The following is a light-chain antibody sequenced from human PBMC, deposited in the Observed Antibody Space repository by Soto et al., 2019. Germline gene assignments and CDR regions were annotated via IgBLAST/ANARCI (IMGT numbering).Light chain of an antibody. V-gene: IGLV2-14*01. CDR3: ASSTSDSLYV. J-gene: IGLJ1*01. Sequence: QSVLAQPASVSGSPGQSITISCTGTSSDVGSYKYVSWYQQYPGKVPKLLINKVTNRPSGVSYRFSGSKSGNTASLTISALLAGDEADYFCASSTSDSLYVFGTGTKVTVL. CDR2: KVT. CDR1: SSDVGSYKY.